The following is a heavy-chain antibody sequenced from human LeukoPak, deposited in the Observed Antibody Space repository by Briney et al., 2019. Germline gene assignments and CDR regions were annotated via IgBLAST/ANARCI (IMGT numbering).Heavy chain of an antibody. Sequence: GGSLRLSCAASGFTFSTYGMTWVRQAPGKGLEWVSAISGSGGSTYYADSVKGRFTISRDNSKNTLYLQMNSLRAGDTALYYCAKESLRGHSYGFDNWGQGTLVTVSS. J-gene: IGHJ4*02. V-gene: IGHV3-23*01. CDR2: ISGSGGST. CDR3: AKESLRGHSYGFDN. CDR1: GFTFSTYG. D-gene: IGHD5-18*01.